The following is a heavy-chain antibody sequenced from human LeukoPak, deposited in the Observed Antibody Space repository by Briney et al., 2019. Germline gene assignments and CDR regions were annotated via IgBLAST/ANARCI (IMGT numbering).Heavy chain of an antibody. J-gene: IGHJ4*02. CDR3: ARGLTFGYYYDF. CDR2: INHSRST. CDR1: GGSVNSGSYY. Sequence: PSETLSLTCTVSGGSVNSGSYYWSWIRQPPGKGLEWIGEINHSRSTNYNPSLKSRVTISVDTSKNQFSLKLSSVTAADTAVYYCARGLTFGYYYDFWGQGTLVTVSS. V-gene: IGHV4-61*01. D-gene: IGHD3-22*01.